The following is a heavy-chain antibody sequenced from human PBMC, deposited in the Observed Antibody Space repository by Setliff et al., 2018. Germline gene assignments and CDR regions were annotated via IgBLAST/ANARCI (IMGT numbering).Heavy chain of an antibody. J-gene: IGHJ6*03. CDR2: IDQGSRG. CDR1: GFTFRDYS. Sequence: PGGSLRLSCATSGFTFRDYSLTWVRQAPGKGLEWVSGIDQGSRGYYPDSMKGRFTISRDNYRNTISLQINDLQSEDTAVYYCARRGVGMGMDVWGKGTTVTVSS. CDR3: ARRGVGMGMDV. D-gene: IGHD2-2*01. V-gene: IGHV3-53*01.